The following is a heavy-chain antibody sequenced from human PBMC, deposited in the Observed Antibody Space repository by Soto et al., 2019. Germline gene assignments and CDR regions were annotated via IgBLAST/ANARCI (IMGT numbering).Heavy chain of an antibody. J-gene: IGHJ3*02. Sequence: QLQLQESGPGLVKPSETLSLTCTVSGGSISSSSYYWGWIRQPPGKGLEWIGSIYYSGSTYYNPSLKCRVTIAVDTSKIQFSLEMSSVTAADTAVYYWARDYDVCSPLMPATFDIWGQGTMVNVSS. CDR3: ARDYDVCSPLMPATFDI. V-gene: IGHV4-39*02. D-gene: IGHD3-3*01. CDR1: GGSISSSSYY. CDR2: IYYSGST.